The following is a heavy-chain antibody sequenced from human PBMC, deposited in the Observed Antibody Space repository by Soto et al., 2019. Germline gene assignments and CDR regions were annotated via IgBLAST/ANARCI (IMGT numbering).Heavy chain of an antibody. D-gene: IGHD3-16*01. V-gene: IGHV1-2*02. CDR2: INPNSGGT. CDR3: ARAWGRFTTAGTDY. Sequence: ASVKVSCKASGYTFTGYYMHWVRQAPGQGLEWMGWINPNSGGTNYAQKFQGRVTMTRDTSISTAYMELSRLRSDDTAVYYCARAWGRFTTAGTDYWGQGTLVTVYS. J-gene: IGHJ4*02. CDR1: GYTFTGYY.